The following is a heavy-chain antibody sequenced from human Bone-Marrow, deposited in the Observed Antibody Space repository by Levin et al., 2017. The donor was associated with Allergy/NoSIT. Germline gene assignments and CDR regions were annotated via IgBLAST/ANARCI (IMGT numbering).Heavy chain of an antibody. V-gene: IGHV3-21*01. CDR3: AKDVGAGFYLIDN. D-gene: IGHD4/OR15-4a*01. CDR1: GFNFSAYD. J-gene: IGHJ4*02. Sequence: GESLKISCAASGFNFSAYDMNWVRQPPGQGLEWVSSVSGDSHYIYYADSVKGRFSISRDNAKNSLYLQLSSLRAEDTAVYFCAKDVGAGFYLIDNWGQGTLVTVSS. CDR2: VSGDSHYI.